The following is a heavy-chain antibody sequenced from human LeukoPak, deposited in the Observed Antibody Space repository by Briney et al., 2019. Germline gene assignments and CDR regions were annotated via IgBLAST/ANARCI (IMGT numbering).Heavy chain of an antibody. CDR3: ARGGSGFGDYYYFYGLDV. D-gene: IGHD3-10*01. Sequence: GGSLRLSCAASGFLLSDYWVHWFRQVPGKGPVWVSHISADGTPPQYADFVKGRFTVFRDNTQNTAYLQMNSLRDEDTAVYYCARGGSGFGDYYYFYGLDVWGQGTTVTVSS. J-gene: IGHJ6*02. CDR2: ISADGTPP. V-gene: IGHV3-74*01. CDR1: GFLLSDYW.